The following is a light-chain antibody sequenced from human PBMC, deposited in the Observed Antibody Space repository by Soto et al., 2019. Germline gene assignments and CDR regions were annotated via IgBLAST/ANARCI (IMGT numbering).Light chain of an antibody. J-gene: IGKJ1*01. Sequence: EIVMTQSPATLSVSPGERATLSCRASQSVGTNLAWYQQKPGQAPRLLIFGTSTRATGIPARFSGSGSGTDFTLTISSVQSDDFAVYYCQQYTNRPPWTFGRGTKVDMK. CDR1: QSVGTN. CDR2: GTS. V-gene: IGKV3-15*01. CDR3: QQYTNRPPWT.